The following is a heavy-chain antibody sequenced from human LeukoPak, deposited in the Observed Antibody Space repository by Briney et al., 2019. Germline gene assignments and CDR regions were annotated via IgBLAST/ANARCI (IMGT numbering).Heavy chain of an antibody. J-gene: IGHJ4*02. D-gene: IGHD2-15*01. Sequence: PSETLSLTCAVYGGSFSGYYWSWIRQPPGKGLEWIGYIYYSGSTNYNPSLKSRVTISVDTSKNQFSLKLSSVTAADTAVYYCARHPYWVYYFDYWGQGTLVTVSS. CDR1: GGSFSGYY. CDR3: ARHPYWVYYFDY. V-gene: IGHV4-59*08. CDR2: IYYSGST.